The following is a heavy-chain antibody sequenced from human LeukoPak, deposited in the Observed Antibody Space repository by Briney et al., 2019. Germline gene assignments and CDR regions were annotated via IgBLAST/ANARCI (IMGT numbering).Heavy chain of an antibody. CDR2: IYYSGST. CDR3: ARRYPRPSGGNSGPFDY. V-gene: IGHV4-59*08. Sequence: SETLSLTCTVSGGSISSYYWSWIRQPPGEGLEWGWYIYYSGSTNYNPSLKSRVTISVDTSKNQFSLKLSSVTAADTAVYYCARRYPRPSGGNSGPFDYWGQGTLVTVSS. CDR1: GGSISSYY. J-gene: IGHJ4*02. D-gene: IGHD4-23*01.